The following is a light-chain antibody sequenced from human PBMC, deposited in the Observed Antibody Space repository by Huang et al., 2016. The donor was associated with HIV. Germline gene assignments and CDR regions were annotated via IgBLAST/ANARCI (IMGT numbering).Light chain of an antibody. CDR3: QQCSNWPFT. Sequence: EIVLTQFPATLSLSPGERATLSCRASQSVSTCLAWYQQKPGQAPSLLISDASKSATCFPARFSDSESGTEFTLTISCLEPEDFAVYYYQQCSNWPFTFGPETKVDIK. V-gene: IGKV3-11*01. CDR1: QSVSTC. CDR2: DAS. J-gene: IGKJ3*01.